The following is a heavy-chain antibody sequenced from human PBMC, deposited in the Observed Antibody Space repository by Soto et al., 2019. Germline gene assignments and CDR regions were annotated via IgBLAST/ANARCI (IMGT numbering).Heavy chain of an antibody. CDR2: IKSKTDGGTT. J-gene: IGHJ6*02. Sequence: PGGSLRLSCAASGFTFSNAWMSWVRQAPGKGLGWVGRIKSKTDGGTTDYAAPVKGRFTISRDDSKNTLYLQMNSLKTEDTAVYYCTTGPIADCSGGSCYQDYYYGMDVWGQGTTVTVSS. CDR3: TTGPIADCSGGSCYQDYYYGMDV. CDR1: GFTFSNAW. V-gene: IGHV3-15*01. D-gene: IGHD2-15*01.